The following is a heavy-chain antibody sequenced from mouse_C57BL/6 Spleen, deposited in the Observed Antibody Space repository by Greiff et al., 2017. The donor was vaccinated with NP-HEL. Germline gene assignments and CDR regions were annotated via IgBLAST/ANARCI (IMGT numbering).Heavy chain of an antibody. V-gene: IGHV1-76*01. CDR3: ARGGLGRDYAMDY. D-gene: IGHD4-1*01. CDR2: IYPGSGNT. CDR1: GYTFTDYY. J-gene: IGHJ4*01. Sequence: LVESGAELVRPGASVKLSCKASGYTFTDYYINWVKQRPGQGLEWIARIYPGSGNTYYNEKFKGKATLTAEKSSSTAYMQLSSLTSEDSAVYFCARGGLGRDYAMDYWGQGTSVTVSS.